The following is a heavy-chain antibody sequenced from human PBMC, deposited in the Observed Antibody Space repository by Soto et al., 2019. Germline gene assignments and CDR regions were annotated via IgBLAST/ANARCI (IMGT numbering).Heavy chain of an antibody. V-gene: IGHV4-30-2*01. Sequence: QLQLQESGSGLVKPSQTLSLTCAVSGGSISSGGYSWSWIRQPPGKGLEWIGYIYHSGSTYYNPYLKSRVTISVDRSKNQFSLKLSSVTAADTAVYYCARADCSGGSCYPFDYWGQGTLVTVSS. CDR2: IYHSGST. J-gene: IGHJ4*02. D-gene: IGHD2-15*01. CDR1: GGSISSGGYS. CDR3: ARADCSGGSCYPFDY.